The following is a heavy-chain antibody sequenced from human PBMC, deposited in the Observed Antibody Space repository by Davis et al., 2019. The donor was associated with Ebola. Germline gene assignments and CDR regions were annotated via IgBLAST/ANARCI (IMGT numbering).Heavy chain of an antibody. CDR1: EFSFSSYA. D-gene: IGHD2-8*01. V-gene: IGHV3-23*01. CDR2: ISGSGGST. J-gene: IGHJ4*02. Sequence: GESLKISCVASEFSFSSYAMTWVRQAPGKGLEWVSGISGSGGSTHYADSVKGRITISRDNSKNTLYLQMNSLRAEDTAVYYCAKGRGYCTNGVCYVSFDYWGQGTLVTVSS. CDR3: AKGRGYCTNGVCYVSFDY.